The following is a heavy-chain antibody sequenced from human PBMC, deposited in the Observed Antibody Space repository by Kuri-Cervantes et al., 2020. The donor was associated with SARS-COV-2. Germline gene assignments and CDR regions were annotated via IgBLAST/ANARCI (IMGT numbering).Heavy chain of an antibody. CDR1: GFTFDDYA. V-gene: IGHV3-9*03. D-gene: IGHD1/OR15-1a*01. CDR3: AGEQEQFDY. J-gene: IGHJ4*02. CDR2: IGWNSGSI. Sequence: SLKISCAASGFTFDDYAMHWVRQAPGKGLEWVSGIGWNSGSIGYADSVKGRFTISRDNAKNSLYLQMNSLRAEDMALYYCAGEQEQFDYWGQGTLVTVSS.